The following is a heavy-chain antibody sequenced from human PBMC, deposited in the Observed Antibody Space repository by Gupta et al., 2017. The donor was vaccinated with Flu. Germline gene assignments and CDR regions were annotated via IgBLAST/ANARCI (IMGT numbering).Heavy chain of an antibody. Sequence: QVQLQASGPGLVKPSETLSLTCTESGHSFSSGYCWGWIRQPPGKGLEWIGSICHSGTTSYNPSLKSRVTISLEDTSKNQFSLKRSSVTAADTAVYYCARGINWNFEFWGQGTLVTVSS. V-gene: IGHV4-38-2*02. CDR3: ARGINWNFEF. D-gene: IGHD1-20*01. CDR2: ICHSGTT. CDR1: GHSFSSGYC. J-gene: IGHJ4*02.